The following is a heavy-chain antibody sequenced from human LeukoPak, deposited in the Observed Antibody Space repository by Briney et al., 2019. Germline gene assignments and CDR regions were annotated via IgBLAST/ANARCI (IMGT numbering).Heavy chain of an antibody. V-gene: IGHV3-53*01. CDR1: GFTVSSNY. CDR3: ARGPSMDPFDY. CDR2: IYSGGST. D-gene: IGHD2/OR15-2a*01. J-gene: IGHJ4*02. Sequence: TGGSLRLSCAASGFTVSSNYMSWVRRAPGKGLEWVSVIYSGGSTYYADSVKGRFTISRDNSKNTLYLQMNSLRAEDTAVYYCARGPSMDPFDYWGQGTLVTVSS.